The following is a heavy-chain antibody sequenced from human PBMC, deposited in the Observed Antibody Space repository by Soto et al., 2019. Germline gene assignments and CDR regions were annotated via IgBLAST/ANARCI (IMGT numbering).Heavy chain of an antibody. V-gene: IGHV3-30*18. CDR1: GFTFSSYG. CDR2: ISYDGSNK. CDR3: AKSRQTGTDGGPCGY. D-gene: IGHD1-1*01. J-gene: IGHJ4*02. Sequence: QVQLVESGGGVVQPGRSLRLSCAASGFTFSSYGMHWVRQAPGKGLEWVAVISYDGSNKYYADSVKGRFTISRDNSKNTLYLQMNSLRAEDTAVYYCAKSRQTGTDGGPCGYWGQGTLVTVSS.